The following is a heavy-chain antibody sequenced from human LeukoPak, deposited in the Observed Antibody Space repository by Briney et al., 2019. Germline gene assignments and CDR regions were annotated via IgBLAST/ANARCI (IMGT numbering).Heavy chain of an antibody. J-gene: IGHJ6*02. CDR3: ARRGQQGHYYGMDV. CDR1: GYTFTSYD. V-gene: IGHV1-8*01. CDR2: MNPNSGNT. Sequence: ASVKVSCKASGYTFTSYDINWVRQATGQGLEWMGWMNPNSGNTGYAQKFQGRVTIIADESTSTAYMELSSLRSEDTAVYYCARRGQQGHYYGMDVWGQGTTVTVSS. D-gene: IGHD6-13*01.